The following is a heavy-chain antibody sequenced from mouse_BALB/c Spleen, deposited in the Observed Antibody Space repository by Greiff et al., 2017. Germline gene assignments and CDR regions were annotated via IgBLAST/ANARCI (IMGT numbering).Heavy chain of an antibody. CDR2: INPSSGYT. CDR1: GYTFTSYT. V-gene: IGHV1-4*02. J-gene: IGHJ3*01. CDR3: ARSGPWFAD. D-gene: IGHD3-1*01. Sequence: QVQLQQSAAELARPGASVKMSCKASGYTFTSYTMHWVKQRPGQGLEWIGYINPSSGYTEYNQKFKDKTTLTADKSSSTAYMQLSSLTSEDSAVYYCARSGPWFADWGQGTLVTVSA.